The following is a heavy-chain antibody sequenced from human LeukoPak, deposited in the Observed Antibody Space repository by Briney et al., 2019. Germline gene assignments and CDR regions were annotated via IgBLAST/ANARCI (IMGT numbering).Heavy chain of an antibody. J-gene: IGHJ4*02. CDR2: IYYSGST. V-gene: IGHV4-39*07. CDR1: GGSISSSSYY. Sequence: SETLSLTCTVSGGSISSSSYYWGWIRQPPGKGLEWIGNIYYSGSTYYNPSLKSRVTISVDTSKNQFSLKLNSVTAADTAVYYCARGPELPYYYDSSGYYYDYWGQGTLVTVSS. D-gene: IGHD3-22*01. CDR3: ARGPELPYYYDSSGYYYDY.